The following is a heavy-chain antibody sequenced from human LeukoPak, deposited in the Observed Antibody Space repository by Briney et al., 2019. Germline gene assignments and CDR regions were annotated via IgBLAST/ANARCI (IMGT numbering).Heavy chain of an antibody. CDR1: GYTFTSYD. D-gene: IGHD2-2*02. CDR2: ISAYNGNT. CDR3: ARVPGLGYCSSTSCYNLDY. J-gene: IGHJ4*02. V-gene: IGHV1-18*01. Sequence: ASVKVSCKASGYTFTSYDINWVRQAPGQGLEWMGWISAYNGNTNYAQKLQGRVTMTTDTSTSTAYMELRSLRSDDTAVYYCARVPGLGYCSSTSCYNLDYWGQGTLVTVSS.